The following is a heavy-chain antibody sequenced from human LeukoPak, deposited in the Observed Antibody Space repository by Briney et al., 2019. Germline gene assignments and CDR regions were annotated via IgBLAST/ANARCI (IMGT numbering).Heavy chain of an antibody. D-gene: IGHD3-10*01. J-gene: IGHJ4*02. Sequence: PEASVKVSCKASGYTLTSYGISWVRQAPGQGLVWMGWISAYNGNTRYAQNLQGRVTLTTDTSTSTAYMEVRSLRSDDTAVYYCARAQTTGFGESLHYWGQGTLVTVSS. V-gene: IGHV1-18*01. CDR2: ISAYNGNT. CDR3: ARAQTTGFGESLHY. CDR1: GYTLTSYG.